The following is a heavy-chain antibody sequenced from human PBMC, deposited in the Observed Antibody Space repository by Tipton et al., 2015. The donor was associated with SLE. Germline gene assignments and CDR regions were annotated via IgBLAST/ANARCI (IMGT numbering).Heavy chain of an antibody. CDR3: ARGCSSSTCEPFYFFGMDV. J-gene: IGHJ6*02. Sequence: TLSLTCTVSGDSFSSGSSSWNWVRQPAGKGLEWIRRAYTTGSPYYNPSLESRVAISMDTSKNQFSLKLTAVTAADTAVYYCARGCSSSTCEPFYFFGMDVWGQGTTVTVSS. V-gene: IGHV4-61*02. D-gene: IGHD2-2*01. CDR1: GDSFSSGSSS. CDR2: AYTTGSP.